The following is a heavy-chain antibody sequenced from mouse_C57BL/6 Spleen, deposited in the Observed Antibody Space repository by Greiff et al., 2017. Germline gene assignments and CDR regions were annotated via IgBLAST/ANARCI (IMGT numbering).Heavy chain of an antibody. J-gene: IGHJ1*03. Sequence: VQLKESGAELVRPGASVTLSCKASGYTFTDYEMHWVKQTPVHGLEWIGAIDPETGGTAYNQKFKGKAILTADKSSSTAYMELRSLTSEDSAVYYCTRLTYFYGYFDVWGTGTTVTVSS. V-gene: IGHV1-15*01. CDR1: GYTFTDYE. D-gene: IGHD1-1*01. CDR3: TRLTYFYGYFDV. CDR2: IDPETGGT.